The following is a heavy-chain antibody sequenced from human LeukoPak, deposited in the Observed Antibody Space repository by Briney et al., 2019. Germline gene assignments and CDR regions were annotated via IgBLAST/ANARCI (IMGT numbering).Heavy chain of an antibody. CDR2: ISAYNGNT. CDR1: GYTFTSYG. D-gene: IGHD5-18*01. CDR3: ARVEGIQPWWRGMDV. Sequence: GASVKVSCKASGYTFTSYGISWVRQAPGQGLEWMGWISAYNGNTNYAQKLQGRVTMTTDTSTSTAYMELRSLRSDDTAVYYCARVEGIQPWWRGMDVWGKGTSVTVSS. J-gene: IGHJ6*04. V-gene: IGHV1-18*04.